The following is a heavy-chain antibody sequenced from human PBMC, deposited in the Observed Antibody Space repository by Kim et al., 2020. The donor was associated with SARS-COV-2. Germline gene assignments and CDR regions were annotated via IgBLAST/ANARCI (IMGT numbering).Heavy chain of an antibody. CDR3: ARVLSTGRYDYYMDV. J-gene: IGHJ6*03. CDR1: GFTFRDFP. Sequence: GGSLRLSCKASGFTFRDFPINWVRQAPGKGLEWVSFIRIKVYGGTTEDAASVKGRFTISRDDSKSTAYLQMNSLQTEDTAVYYCARVLSTGRYDYYMDVWGQGTTVTVSS. CDR2: IRIKVYGGTT. V-gene: IGHV3-49*04. D-gene: IGHD2-8*02.